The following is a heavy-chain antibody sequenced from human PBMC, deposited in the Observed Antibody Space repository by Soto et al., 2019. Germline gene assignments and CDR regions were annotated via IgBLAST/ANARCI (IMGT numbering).Heavy chain of an antibody. Sequence: SETLSLTCTVSGGSISSYYWSWIRQPPGKGLEWIGYIYYSGSTNYNPSLKSRVTISVDTSKNQFSLKLSSVTAADTAVYYCARHVSYDFWSGYLDYWGQGTLVTVSS. CDR1: GGSISSYY. J-gene: IGHJ4*02. V-gene: IGHV4-59*08. CDR2: IYYSGST. D-gene: IGHD3-3*01. CDR3: ARHVSYDFWSGYLDY.